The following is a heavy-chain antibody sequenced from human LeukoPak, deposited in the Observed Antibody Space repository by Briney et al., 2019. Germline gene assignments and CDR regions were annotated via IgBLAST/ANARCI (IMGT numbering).Heavy chain of an antibody. CDR1: GVTFSGYD. V-gene: IGHV3-13*01. CDR3: ARALRGYDGYYEY. CDR2: IGPAGDT. J-gene: IGHJ4*02. Sequence: PGESLRLSCAASGVTFSGYDLHWVRQSTRKGLEWVSAIGPAGDTCYSGSVKGRFTISREDAQNSFDLQMNSLRAGDAAVYYCARALRGYDGYYEYWGQGTLVTASS. D-gene: IGHD3-22*01.